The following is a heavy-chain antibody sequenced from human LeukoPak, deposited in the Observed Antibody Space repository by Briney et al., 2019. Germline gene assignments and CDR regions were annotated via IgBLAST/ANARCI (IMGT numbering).Heavy chain of an antibody. Sequence: SETLSLLCADWGELFRGYYWSCIRHPPGKGLECMGDIHHSGSTNYNPALQSRVTISVNTSKNQFSLKLSSVTAADTAVYYCARRDSSWYYFDYWGQGTLVTVSS. CDR2: IHHSGST. V-gene: IGHV4-34*01. J-gene: IGHJ4*02. CDR1: GELFRGYY. CDR3: ARRDSSWYYFDY. D-gene: IGHD6-13*01.